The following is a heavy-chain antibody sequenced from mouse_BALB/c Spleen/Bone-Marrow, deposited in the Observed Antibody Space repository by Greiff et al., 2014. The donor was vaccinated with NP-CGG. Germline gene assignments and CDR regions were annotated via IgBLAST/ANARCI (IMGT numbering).Heavy chain of an antibody. J-gene: IGHJ3*01. CDR2: INPGSGGT. CDR1: GYAFTNYL. CDR3: ARETTRGFAY. Sequence: VQVVESGAELVRPGTSVKVSCKASGYAFTNYLIEWVKQRPGQGLEWIGVINPGSGGTNYNGKFKGKATLTADKSSNTAYMQLSSLTSDDSAVYFCARETTRGFAYWGQGTLVTISA. D-gene: IGHD3-2*01. V-gene: IGHV1-54*01.